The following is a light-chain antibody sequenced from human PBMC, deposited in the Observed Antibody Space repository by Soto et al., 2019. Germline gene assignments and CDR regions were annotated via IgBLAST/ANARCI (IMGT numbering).Light chain of an antibody. CDR1: SSNIGSNY. Sequence: QAVVTQPPSASGTPGQRVTISCSGSSSNIGSNYVYWYQQLPGTDPTLLIYSNNQRPSGVPDRFSGSKSGTSASLAISGLRSDDEADYYCAAWDDSLSGWVFGGGTKLTVL. CDR3: AAWDDSLSGWV. CDR2: SNN. V-gene: IGLV1-47*02. J-gene: IGLJ3*02.